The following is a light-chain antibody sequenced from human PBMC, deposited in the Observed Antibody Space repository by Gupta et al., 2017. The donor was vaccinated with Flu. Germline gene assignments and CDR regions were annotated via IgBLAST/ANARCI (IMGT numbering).Light chain of an antibody. CDR2: KDS. CDR3: HSADSTGTYDV. V-gene: IGLV3-25*02. CDR1: ALPKQY. J-gene: IGLJ3*02. Sequence: SYQLTQPPSVSVPPGQTARITCPGDALPKQYAYWYQKKPGQAPVLVIYKDSERPPGIPERFSGSNSGTTVTLTISGVQAEDESDDYCHSADSTGTYDVFGGGTKLTVL.